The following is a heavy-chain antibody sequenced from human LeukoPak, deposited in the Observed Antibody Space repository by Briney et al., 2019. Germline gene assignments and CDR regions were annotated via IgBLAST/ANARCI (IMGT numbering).Heavy chain of an antibody. V-gene: IGHV1-2*02. D-gene: IGHD1-26*01. CDR1: GYTFTDYY. CDR3: ARGSYGYD. Sequence: GASVKVSCKASGYTFTDYYLHRVRQAPGQGLEWGVWINPNPNSGGTSYAQKFQGRVTMTRDTSINTAYMELSGLRSDDTAVYFCARGSYGYDWGQGTLVTVSS. J-gene: IGHJ4*02. CDR2: INPNPNSGGT.